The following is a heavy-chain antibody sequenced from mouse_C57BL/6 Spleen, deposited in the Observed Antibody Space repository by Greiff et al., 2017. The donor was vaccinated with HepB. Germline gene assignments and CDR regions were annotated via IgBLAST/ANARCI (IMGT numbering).Heavy chain of an antibody. CDR1: GYSITSGYY. CDR2: ISYDGSN. J-gene: IGHJ4*01. D-gene: IGHD2-4*01. CDR3: ARGIYSDYDVAMDY. Sequence: VQLQQSGPGLVKPSQSLSLTCSVTGYSITSGYYWNWIRQFPGNKLEWMGYISYDGSNNYNPSLKNRISITRDTSKNQIFLKLNSVTTEDTATYYYARGIYSDYDVAMDYWGQGTSVTVSS. V-gene: IGHV3-6*01.